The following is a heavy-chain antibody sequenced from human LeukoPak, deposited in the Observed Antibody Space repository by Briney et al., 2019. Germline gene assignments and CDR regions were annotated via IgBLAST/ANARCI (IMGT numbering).Heavy chain of an antibody. D-gene: IGHD3-22*01. J-gene: IGHJ4*02. CDR2: ISSTSSYI. V-gene: IGHV3-21*01. CDR1: GFSFSTYS. Sequence: GGSLRLSCAASGFSFSTYSMNWVRQAPGKGLEWVSFISSTSSYIYYADSVKGRFTISRDNAKNSLYLQMNSLRVEDTALYYCARVLYDSSGYGPRNLDYWGQGTLVTVSS. CDR3: ARVLYDSSGYGPRNLDY.